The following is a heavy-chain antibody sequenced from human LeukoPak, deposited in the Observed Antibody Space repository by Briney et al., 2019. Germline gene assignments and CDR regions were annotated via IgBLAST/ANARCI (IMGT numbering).Heavy chain of an antibody. V-gene: IGHV4-4*07. D-gene: IGHD1-20*01. CDR3: ARDRYTWHDRDWFDS. CDR1: GDSISTSY. CDR2: IFASGET. J-gene: IGHJ5*01. Sequence: PSETLSLTCTVSGDSISTSYWSWIRQPAGKRMEWIGRIFASGETNYNPSLESRVIMSRDTSNNQFFLRLTSVTAADTAVYYCARDRYTWHDRDWFDSWGQGTLVTVSS.